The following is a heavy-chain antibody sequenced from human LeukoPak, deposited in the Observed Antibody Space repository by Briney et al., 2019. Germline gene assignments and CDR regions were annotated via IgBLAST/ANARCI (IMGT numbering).Heavy chain of an antibody. CDR1: GFTFSSYW. CDR2: IKGDGGST. D-gene: IGHD5-18*01. Sequence: PGGSLRLSCAASGFTFSSYWMHWVRHTPGKGLVWVSRIKGDGGSTSYADSVKGRFTISRDNAKNTLYLQMNSLRAEDTAVYYCXRXXYSFGHDFDYWGQGTLVTVSX. V-gene: IGHV3-74*01. CDR3: XRXXYSFGHDFDY. J-gene: IGHJ4*02.